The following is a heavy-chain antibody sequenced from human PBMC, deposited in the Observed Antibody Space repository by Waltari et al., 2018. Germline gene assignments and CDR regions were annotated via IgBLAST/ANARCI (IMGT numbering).Heavy chain of an antibody. CDR2: IYYSGST. CDR1: GGSISSHS. V-gene: IGHV4-59*11. D-gene: IGHD3-3*01. J-gene: IGHJ4*02. CDR3: ARVGRFLEWLFDY. Sequence: QVQLQESGPGLVKPSETLSLTCTATGGSISSHSWSWLRQPPGKGLECIGYIYYSGSTNYNPSRHRRVTISVDHSKNQFSLKLSSVTAADTAVYYCARVGRFLEWLFDYWGQGTRGTVAS.